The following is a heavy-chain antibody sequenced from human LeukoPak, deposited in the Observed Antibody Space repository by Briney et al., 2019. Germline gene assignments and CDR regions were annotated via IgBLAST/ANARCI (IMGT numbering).Heavy chain of an antibody. CDR1: GYTLTELS. Sequence: EASVKVSCKVSGYTLTELSMHWVRQAPGKGLEWMGGFDPEDGETIYAQKFQGRVTMTEDTSTDTAYMELSSLRSEDTAVYYCAQNSPTSVGYCSGGSCPFDPWGQGTLVTVSS. V-gene: IGHV1-24*01. CDR2: FDPEDGET. CDR3: AQNSPTSVGYCSGGSCPFDP. D-gene: IGHD2-15*01. J-gene: IGHJ5*02.